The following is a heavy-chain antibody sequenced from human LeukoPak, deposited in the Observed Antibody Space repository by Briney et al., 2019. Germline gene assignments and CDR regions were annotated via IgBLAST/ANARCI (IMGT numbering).Heavy chain of an antibody. CDR1: GGSCDDHY. CDR3: ARGRDRSKAGDL. CDR2: IHPHGIF. Sequence: PSETLSLTCDVYGGSCDDHYCSWIRQPPGKGLEWIGEIHPHGIFYYNSSLMSRVTISIDTSKSRFSLKLTSVTAADTAFYYCARGRDRSKAGDLWGQGSLVTVSS. V-gene: IGHV4-34*01. D-gene: IGHD5-24*01. J-gene: IGHJ5*02.